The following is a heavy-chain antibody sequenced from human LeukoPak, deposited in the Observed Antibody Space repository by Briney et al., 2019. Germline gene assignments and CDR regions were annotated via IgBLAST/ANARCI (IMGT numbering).Heavy chain of an antibody. Sequence: SETLSLTCTVSGGSISSYYWSWIRQPPGKGLEWIGYIYYSGSTNYNPSLKSRVTISVDTSKNQFSLKLSSVTAADTAVYYCARVNPYYDFWSGYPYYFDYWGQRTLVTVSS. V-gene: IGHV4-59*01. D-gene: IGHD3-3*01. CDR1: GGSISSYY. CDR3: ARVNPYYDFWSGYPYYFDY. CDR2: IYYSGST. J-gene: IGHJ4*02.